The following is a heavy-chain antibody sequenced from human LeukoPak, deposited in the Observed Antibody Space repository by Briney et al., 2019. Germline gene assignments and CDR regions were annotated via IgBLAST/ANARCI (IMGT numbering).Heavy chain of an antibody. CDR2: ISYDGSNK. J-gene: IGHJ4*02. CDR1: GSTFSSYA. Sequence: GGSLRLSCAASGSTFSSYAMHWVRQAPGKGLEWVAVISYDGSNKYYADSVKGRFTISRDNSKNTLYLQMNSLRAEDTAVYYCARGLLRIAAAGPFDYWGQGTLVTVSS. V-gene: IGHV3-30-3*01. CDR3: ARGLLRIAAAGPFDY. D-gene: IGHD6-13*01.